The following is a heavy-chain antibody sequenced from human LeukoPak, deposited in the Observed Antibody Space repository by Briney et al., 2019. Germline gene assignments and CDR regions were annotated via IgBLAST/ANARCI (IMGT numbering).Heavy chain of an antibody. CDR2: IRYDGSNK. D-gene: IGHD3-10*01. J-gene: IGHJ4*02. CDR3: AKDTLWFGELLRYYFDY. Sequence: PGGSLRLSCAASGFTFSSYGMHWVRQAPGKGLEWVAFIRYDGSNKYYADSVKGRFTISRDNSKNTLYLQMNSLRAEDTAVYYCAKDTLWFGELLRYYFDYWGRGTLVTVSS. CDR1: GFTFSSYG. V-gene: IGHV3-30*02.